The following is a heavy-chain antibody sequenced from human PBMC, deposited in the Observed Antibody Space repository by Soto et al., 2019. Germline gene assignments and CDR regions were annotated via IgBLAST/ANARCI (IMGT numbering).Heavy chain of an antibody. CDR3: ASSYGSGYRAFDY. Sequence: QVQLVQSGAEVKRPGSSVKVSCKASGDTFTFFFLNWLQQAPGLGLGGRGRINPILRLSNYAQRFQGRVTMTAKKSTSKAYMELSSLRSEDTAIYYCASSYGSGYRAFDYWGQGALVTVSS. CDR1: GDTFTFFF. V-gene: IGHV1-69*02. D-gene: IGHD3-10*01. J-gene: IGHJ4*02. CDR2: INPILRLS.